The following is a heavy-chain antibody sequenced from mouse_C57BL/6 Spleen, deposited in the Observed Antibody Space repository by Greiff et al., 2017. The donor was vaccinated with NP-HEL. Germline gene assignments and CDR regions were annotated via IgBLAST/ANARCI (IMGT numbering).Heavy chain of an antibody. Sequence: QVQLKQPGAELVKPGASVKMSCKASGYTFTSYWITWVKQRPGQGLEWIGDIYPGSGSTNYNEKFKSKATLTVDTSSSTAYMQLSSLTSEDSAVYYCARTYDYDVGPFAYWGQGTLVTVSA. J-gene: IGHJ3*01. CDR3: ARTYDYDVGPFAY. CDR2: IYPGSGST. V-gene: IGHV1-55*01. CDR1: GYTFTSYW. D-gene: IGHD2-4*01.